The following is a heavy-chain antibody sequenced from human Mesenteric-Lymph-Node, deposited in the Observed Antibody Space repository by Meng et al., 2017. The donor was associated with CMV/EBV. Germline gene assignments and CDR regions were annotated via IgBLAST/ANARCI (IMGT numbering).Heavy chain of an antibody. Sequence: SVKVSCKLSEGTFSTYNINWVRQAPGQGLEWMGAVIPVVNIPTYAQKFQGRLTITADKSTSTAYMELSSLRSEDTAMYYCARDLSGSLVTTIDFDYWGQGTLVTVSS. CDR2: VIPVVNIP. CDR3: ARDLSGSLVTTIDFDY. V-gene: IGHV1-69*10. D-gene: IGHD4-17*01. CDR1: EGTFSTYN. J-gene: IGHJ4*02.